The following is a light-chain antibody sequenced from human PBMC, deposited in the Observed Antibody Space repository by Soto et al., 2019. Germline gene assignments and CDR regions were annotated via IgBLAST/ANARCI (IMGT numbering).Light chain of an antibody. V-gene: IGKV3-20*01. J-gene: IGKJ1*01. CDR3: QQCGSSMWT. Sequence: IVFTHSPGTLSLSAGERATLSCMASQTVSNSYLAWYQHKPGQAPRLLIYGASSRATGIPDRFSGSGSGTDFTLTISRLEPEDFAVYYCQQCGSSMWTFGQGTKVDIK. CDR2: GAS. CDR1: QTVSNSY.